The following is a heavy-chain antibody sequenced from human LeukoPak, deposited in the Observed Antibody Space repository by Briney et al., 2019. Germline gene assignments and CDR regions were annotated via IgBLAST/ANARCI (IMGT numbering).Heavy chain of an antibody. CDR1: GFTFSSYA. CDR3: ARWFNSLDV. J-gene: IGHJ6*02. Sequence: GGSLRLSCAASGFTFSSYAMHWVRQAPGKGLEYVSGISINGGTTYYANSVKGRFTISRDNSKNTLYLQMGSLRPEDMAVYHCARWFNSLDVWGQGTAVTVSS. D-gene: IGHD1-1*01. CDR2: ISINGGTT. V-gene: IGHV3-64*01.